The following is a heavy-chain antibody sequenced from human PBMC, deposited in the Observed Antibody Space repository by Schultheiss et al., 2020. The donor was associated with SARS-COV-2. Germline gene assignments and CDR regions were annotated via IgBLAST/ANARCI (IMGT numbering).Heavy chain of an antibody. V-gene: IGHV3-73*01. J-gene: IGHJ3*02. Sequence: GGSLRLSCAASGFTFSGSAMHWVRQASGKGLEWVGRIRSKANSYATAYAASVKVRFAISRDDSKNTANLQMNSLKTEDTAVYYCTRHVDDAFDIWGQGTMVTVSS. CDR2: IRSKANSYAT. D-gene: IGHD2-21*01. CDR1: GFTFSGSA. CDR3: TRHVDDAFDI.